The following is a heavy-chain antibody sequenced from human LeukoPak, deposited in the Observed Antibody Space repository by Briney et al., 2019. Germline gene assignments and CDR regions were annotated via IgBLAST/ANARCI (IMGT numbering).Heavy chain of an antibody. V-gene: IGHV1-2*02. CDR2: INPNSGGT. Sequence: GASVKVSCNASGYTFTGYYMHWVRQAPGQGLEWMGWINPNSGGTNYAQKFQGRVTMTRDTSISTAYMELSRLRSDDTAVYYCARAGITMVRGAEFDYWGQGTLVTVSS. D-gene: IGHD3-10*01. CDR1: GYTFTGYY. CDR3: ARAGITMVRGAEFDY. J-gene: IGHJ4*02.